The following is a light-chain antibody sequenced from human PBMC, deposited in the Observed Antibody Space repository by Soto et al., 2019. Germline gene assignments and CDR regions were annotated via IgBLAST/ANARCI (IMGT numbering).Light chain of an antibody. J-gene: IGKJ2*01. CDR1: QRLLHSNGNTF. V-gene: IGKV2-28*01. CDR3: MQALETPYT. CDR2: LGS. Sequence: EIVMTQSPHSLTVTPGEPASISCRSSQRLLHSNGNTFLDWYLQKPGQSPQLLIYLGSNRASGVPDRVSGSAAGTDFTLKISRVEAADAGVYYCMQALETPYTFGQGTKLEIK.